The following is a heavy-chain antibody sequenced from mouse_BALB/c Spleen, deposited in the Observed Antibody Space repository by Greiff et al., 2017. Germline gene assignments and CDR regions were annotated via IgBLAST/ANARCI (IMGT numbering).Heavy chain of an antibody. V-gene: IGHV3-2*02. CDR2: IHYSGST. Sequence: EVQLQQSGPGLVKPSQSLSLTCTVTGYSITSDYAWNWIRQFPGNKLEWMGYIHYSGSTNYNPSLKSRISITRGTSKNQFFLQLNSVTTEDTATYYCARSWYYFDYWGQGTTLTVSS. CDR1: GYSITSDYA. J-gene: IGHJ2*01. CDR3: ARSWYYFDY.